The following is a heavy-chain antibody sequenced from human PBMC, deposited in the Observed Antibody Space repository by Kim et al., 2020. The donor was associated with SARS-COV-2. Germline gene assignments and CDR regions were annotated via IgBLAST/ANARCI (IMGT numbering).Heavy chain of an antibody. CDR2: ISSSSYI. J-gene: IGHJ5*02. Sequence: GGSLRLSCAASGFTFSSYSMNWVRQAPGKGLEWVSSISSSSYIYYADSVKGRFTISRDNAKNSLYLQMNSLRAEDTAVYYCARDLKTYSSSWYLGWFDPWGQGTLVTVSS. V-gene: IGHV3-21*01. D-gene: IGHD6-13*01. CDR3: ARDLKTYSSSWYLGWFDP. CDR1: GFTFSSYS.